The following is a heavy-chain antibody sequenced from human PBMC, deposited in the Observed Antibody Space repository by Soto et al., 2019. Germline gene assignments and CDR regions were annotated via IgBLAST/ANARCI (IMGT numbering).Heavy chain of an antibody. CDR1: GYSFTNYW. V-gene: IGHV5-51*01. CDR3: AIPDVCRVLTCVGRAWFEK. J-gene: IGHJ4*02. Sequence: PGESLKISCKGSGYSFTNYWIGWVRQMPGKGLEMMGIINPRDSDTRYSPSFEGQVPISADKSISTPYLQRSSLEVSHTAIYYYAIPDVCRVLTCVGRAWFEKWGPVTLVTVSS. CDR2: INPRDSDT. D-gene: IGHD3-10*01.